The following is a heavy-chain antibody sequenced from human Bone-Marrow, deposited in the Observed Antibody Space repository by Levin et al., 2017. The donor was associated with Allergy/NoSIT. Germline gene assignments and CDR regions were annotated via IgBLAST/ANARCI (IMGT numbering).Heavy chain of an antibody. Sequence: SETLSLTCSVSGGFISSSSYYWAWIRQPPGKPLEWIGTIYHTGSTYYNPSLKSRVTISVDTSKNQFSLKLTSVTAADTAVYYCASPLGSGWYPEAAIEYWGQGTLVTVSS. CDR1: GGFISSSSYY. J-gene: IGHJ4*02. CDR2: IYHTGST. V-gene: IGHV4-39*01. CDR3: ASPLGSGWYPEAAIEY. D-gene: IGHD6-13*01.